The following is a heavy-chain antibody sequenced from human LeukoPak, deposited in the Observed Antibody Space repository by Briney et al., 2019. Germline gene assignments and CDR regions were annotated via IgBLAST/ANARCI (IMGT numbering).Heavy chain of an antibody. J-gene: IGHJ4*02. CDR1: GYTFTGYY. Sequence: GASVKVPCKASGYTFTGYYMHWVRQAPGQGLEWMGWINPNSGGTNYAQKFQGRVTMTRDTSISTAYMELSRLRSDDTAVYYCASGRYYDSSGYYPYWGQGTLVTVSS. D-gene: IGHD3-22*01. CDR3: ASGRYYDSSGYYPY. CDR2: INPNSGGT. V-gene: IGHV1-2*02.